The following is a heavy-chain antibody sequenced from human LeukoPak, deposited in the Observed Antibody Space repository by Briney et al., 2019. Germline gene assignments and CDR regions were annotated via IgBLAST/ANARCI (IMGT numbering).Heavy chain of an antibody. CDR2: ISGSGGST. Sequence: GGSLRLSCAASGFTFSTYAMSWVRQAPGKGLEWVSAISGSGGSTFNADSVKGRFTISRDNSKNTLFLQMNSLRAEDTAIYYCAKDHPSGYYFDYWGQGTLVTISS. J-gene: IGHJ4*02. CDR3: AKDHPSGYYFDY. V-gene: IGHV3-23*01. CDR1: GFTFSTYA. D-gene: IGHD1-14*01.